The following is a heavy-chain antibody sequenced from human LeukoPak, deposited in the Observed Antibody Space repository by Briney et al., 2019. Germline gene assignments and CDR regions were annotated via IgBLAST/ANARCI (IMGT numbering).Heavy chain of an antibody. V-gene: IGHV3-7*01. CDR1: GFSVRGYW. J-gene: IGHJ4*02. Sequence: GGSLSLSCTVSGFSVRGYWMTWVRQPQGKGLEWVANIKQDGSEKNYVDSVKGRFTISRDNAENSLFLQMNSLRVEDTAVYYCAREWQGGIAAAGTRIEGDYWGQGTLVTVSS. D-gene: IGHD6-13*01. CDR2: IKQDGSEK. CDR3: AREWQGGIAAAGTRIEGDY.